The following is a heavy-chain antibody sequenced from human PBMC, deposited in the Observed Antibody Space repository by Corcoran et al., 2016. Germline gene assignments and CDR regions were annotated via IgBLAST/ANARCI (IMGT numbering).Heavy chain of an antibody. J-gene: IGHJ5*02. CDR3: ARGEDIVVVVAEGGWFDP. V-gene: IGHV1-46*01. D-gene: IGHD2-15*01. CDR2: INPSGGST. CDR1: GYTFTSYY. Sequence: QVQLVQSGAEVKKPGASVKVSCKASGYTFTSYYMHWVRQAPGQGLEWMGIINPSGGSTSYAQKFQGRVTMTRDTSTSTVYMELSSLGSEDTAVYYCARGEDIVVVVAEGGWFDPWGQGTLVTVSS.